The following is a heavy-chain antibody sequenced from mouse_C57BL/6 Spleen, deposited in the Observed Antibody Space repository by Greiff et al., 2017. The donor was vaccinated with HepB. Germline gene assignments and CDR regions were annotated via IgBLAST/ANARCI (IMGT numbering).Heavy chain of an antibody. CDR2: IYPRDGST. CDR1: GYTFTSYD. CDR3: ARDEYYSNYVDYAMDY. J-gene: IGHJ4*01. D-gene: IGHD2-5*01. V-gene: IGHV1-85*01. Sequence: QVQLKESGPELVKPGASVKLSCKASGYTFTSYDINWVKQRPGQGLEWIGWIYPRDGSTKYNEKFKGKATLTVDTSSSTAYMELHSLTSEDSAVYFCARDEYYSNYVDYAMDYWGQGTSVTVSS.